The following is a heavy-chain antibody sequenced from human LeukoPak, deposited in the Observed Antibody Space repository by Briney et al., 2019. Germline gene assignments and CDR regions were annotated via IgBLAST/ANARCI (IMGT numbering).Heavy chain of an antibody. D-gene: IGHD6-19*01. Sequence: PSGGSLRLSCAASGFTFSSYWMHWVRQAPGKGLVWVSRINSDGSSISYADSVKGRFTISRDNAKNTLYLQMNSLRAEDTAVYYCVSSEWYAAFDIWGQGTIVTVSS. V-gene: IGHV3-74*01. CDR1: GFTFSSYW. CDR3: VSSEWYAAFDI. CDR2: INSDGSSI. J-gene: IGHJ3*02.